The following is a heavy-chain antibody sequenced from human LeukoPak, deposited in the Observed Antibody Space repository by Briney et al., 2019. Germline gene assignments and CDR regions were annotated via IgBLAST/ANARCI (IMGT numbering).Heavy chain of an antibody. CDR3: AKDSLADIDY. CDR1: GFPFSSYA. CDR2: IGATGGDL. D-gene: IGHD3-16*01. J-gene: IGHJ4*02. V-gene: IGHV3-23*01. Sequence: GGSLRLSCAASGFPFSSYAMTWIRQAPGKGLEWVSAIGATGGDLYYADSVKGRFTISRDNSKNTLYLQMNSLRAEDTAVYYCAKDSLADIDYWGQGTLVTVSS.